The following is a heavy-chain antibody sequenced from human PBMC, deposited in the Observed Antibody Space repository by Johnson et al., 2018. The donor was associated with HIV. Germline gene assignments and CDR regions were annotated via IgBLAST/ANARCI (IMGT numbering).Heavy chain of an antibody. Sequence: QMQLVESGGGLVQPGGSLRLSCAASGFTFSSYGMHWVRQAPGKGLEWVSSITGSGGSTYYADSVKGRFTISRDNSKNTLYLQMNSLRAEDTAVYYCAKLGAVASYAFDIWGQGTMVTVSS. J-gene: IGHJ3*02. CDR3: AKLGAVASYAFDI. CDR1: GFTFSSYG. V-gene: IGHV3-NL1*01. CDR2: ITGSGGST. D-gene: IGHD6-19*01.